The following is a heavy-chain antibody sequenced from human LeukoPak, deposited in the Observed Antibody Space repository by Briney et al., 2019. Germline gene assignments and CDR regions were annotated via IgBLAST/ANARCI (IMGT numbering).Heavy chain of an antibody. CDR2: INPNNGGT. CDR1: GYTFTGCY. Sequence: ASVKVSCKASGYTFTGCYIHWVRQAPGQGLEWMGRINPNNGGTNYAQKFQGRVTMTRDMSMSTAYMELSGLRSVDTAVYYCAGEDNSSGYRPFDIWGQGTMVTVPS. J-gene: IGHJ3*02. V-gene: IGHV1-2*06. D-gene: IGHD3-22*01. CDR3: AGEDNSSGYRPFDI.